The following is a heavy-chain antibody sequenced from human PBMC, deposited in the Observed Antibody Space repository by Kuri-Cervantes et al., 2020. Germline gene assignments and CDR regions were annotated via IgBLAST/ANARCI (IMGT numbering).Heavy chain of an antibody. CDR2: IYYSGST. CDR3: ARGGYYYDSSGSLDY. Sequence: SETLSLTCTVSRASISSGGYYWSWIRQHPGKGLEWIGYIYYSGSTYYNPSLKSRVTISVDTSKNQFSLKLSSVTAADTAVYYCARGGYYYDSSGSLDYWGQGTLVTVSS. J-gene: IGHJ4*02. D-gene: IGHD3-22*01. V-gene: IGHV4-31*03. CDR1: RASISSGGYY.